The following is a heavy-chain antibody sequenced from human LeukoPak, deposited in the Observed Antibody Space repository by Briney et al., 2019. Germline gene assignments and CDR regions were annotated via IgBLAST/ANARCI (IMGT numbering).Heavy chain of an antibody. CDR2: ISGDNGNT. Sequence: ASVKVSCKSSGYTFTVYGISWVRQAPGQGREWMGRISGDNGNTNYAQKLQGRVTITTDTSTSTAYMELRSLRSDDTAVYYCARTITMIVVVTSHTFDYWGQGTLVTVSS. V-gene: IGHV1-18*01. D-gene: IGHD3-22*01. CDR1: GYTFTVYG. J-gene: IGHJ4*02. CDR3: ARTITMIVVVTSHTFDY.